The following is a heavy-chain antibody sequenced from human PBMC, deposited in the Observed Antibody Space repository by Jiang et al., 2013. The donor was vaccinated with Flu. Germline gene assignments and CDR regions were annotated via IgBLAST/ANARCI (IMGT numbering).Heavy chain of an antibody. J-gene: IGHJ4*02. Sequence: WINGGSADTKCSQRFQGRVTITRDTSASTVYMELTSLRSEDTAVYYCARRYGSGSYFDYWGQGTLVTVSS. CDR3: ARRYGSGSYFDY. D-gene: IGHD3-10*01. V-gene: IGHV1-3*01. CDR2: INGGSADT.